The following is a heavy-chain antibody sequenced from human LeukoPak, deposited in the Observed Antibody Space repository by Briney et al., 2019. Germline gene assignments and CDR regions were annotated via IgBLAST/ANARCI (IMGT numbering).Heavy chain of an antibody. CDR2: IYHSGST. CDR1: GYSISSGYY. V-gene: IGHV4-38-2*02. CDR3: ARARGYYDSSGYYYFDY. J-gene: IGHJ4*02. Sequence: PSETLSLTCTVSGYSISSGYYWGWIRQPPGKGLEWIGSIYHSGSTYYNPSLMSRVTISVDTSKNQFSLKLSSVTAAATAVYYCARARGYYDSSGYYYFDYWGQGTLVTVSS. D-gene: IGHD3-22*01.